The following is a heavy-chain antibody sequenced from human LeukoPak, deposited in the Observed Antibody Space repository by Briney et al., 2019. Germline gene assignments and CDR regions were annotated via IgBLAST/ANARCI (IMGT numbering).Heavy chain of an antibody. CDR1: GFTFSSYA. Sequence: PGGSLRLSCAASGFTFSSYAMNWVRQAPGKGLEWVAVISYDGSNKYYADSVKGRFTISRDSSKNTLYLQMNSLKTEDTAVYYCARDSKLSGDYWGQGTLVTVSS. V-gene: IGHV3-30*04. CDR3: ARDSKLSGDY. D-gene: IGHD1-26*01. CDR2: ISYDGSNK. J-gene: IGHJ4*02.